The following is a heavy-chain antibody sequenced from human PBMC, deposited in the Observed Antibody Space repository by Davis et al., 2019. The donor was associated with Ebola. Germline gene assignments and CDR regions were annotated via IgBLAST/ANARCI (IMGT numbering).Heavy chain of an antibody. CDR1: GYRFTTYG. J-gene: IGHJ3*01. CDR3: ATLPDV. Sequence: ASVKVSCKASGYRFTTYGMHWVRQAPGQGLEWMGWINTNTGNPTYAKGFTGRFVFSLDTSVNMAYLLTNSLKTEDAAVYYCATLPDVWGQGTMVTVSS. CDR2: INTNTGNP. V-gene: IGHV7-4-1*04.